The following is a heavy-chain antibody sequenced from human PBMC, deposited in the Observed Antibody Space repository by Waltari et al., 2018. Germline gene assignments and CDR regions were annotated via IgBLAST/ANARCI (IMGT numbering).Heavy chain of an antibody. CDR3: ARDYCDRTNCHGMDV. J-gene: IGHJ6*02. Sequence: QVQLVESGGGVVQPGRSLRPSCAASEFTFSSYAMHWVRQAPGKGLEWVAVISYNERNIYYVDSVKGRFTISRDNSRKTLYLQMNSLRTEDTAVYYCARDYCDRTNCHGMDVWGQGTTVTVSS. D-gene: IGHD3-22*01. V-gene: IGHV3-30*04. CDR2: ISYNERNI. CDR1: EFTFSSYA.